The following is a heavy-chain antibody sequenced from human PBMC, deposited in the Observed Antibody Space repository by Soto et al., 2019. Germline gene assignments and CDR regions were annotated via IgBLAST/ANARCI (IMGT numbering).Heavy chain of an antibody. D-gene: IGHD2-15*01. J-gene: IGHJ6*02. CDR2: IYSGGST. Sequence: PGGSLRLSCAASGFTVSSNYMSWVRQAPGKGLEWVSVIYSGGSTYYADSVKGRFTISRDNSKNTLYLQMNSLRAEDTAVYYCARDCRLGGSCPYYYYGMDVWGQGTTVTVSS. CDR3: ARDCRLGGSCPYYYYGMDV. CDR1: GFTVSSNY. V-gene: IGHV3-66*01.